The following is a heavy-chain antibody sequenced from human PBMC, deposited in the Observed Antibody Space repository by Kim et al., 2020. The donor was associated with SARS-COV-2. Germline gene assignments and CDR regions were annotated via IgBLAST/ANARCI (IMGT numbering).Heavy chain of an antibody. J-gene: IGHJ1*01. CDR3: APTRHSAAANDEYFQH. V-gene: IGHV2-5*02. Sequence: SGPTLVEPTQTLPLTCTFSGFSLSTSGVGVGWIRQPPGKALEWLALIYWDDDKRYSPSLKSRLTITKDTSKNQVVLTMTNMDTVDTATYYCAPTRHSAAANDEYFQHWSRGNQVTVSS. D-gene: IGHD6-13*01. CDR1: GFSLSTSGVG. CDR2: IYWDDDK.